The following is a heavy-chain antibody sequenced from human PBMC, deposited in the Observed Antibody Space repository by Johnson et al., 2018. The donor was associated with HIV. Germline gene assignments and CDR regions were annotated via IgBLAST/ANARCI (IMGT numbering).Heavy chain of an antibody. V-gene: IGHV3-66*02. Sequence: VQLVESGGGLVQPGGSLRLSCAASGFNVSTNYMNWVRQAPGKGLEWVSVIYSGDAGTYYADSVKGRFTISRDNSKNKLYLQMNILIAEDTAVYYFARDLTVARLVFDMWGQGTMVTVSS. CDR3: ARDLTVARLVFDM. CDR1: GFNVSTNY. CDR2: IYSGDAGT. J-gene: IGHJ3*02. D-gene: IGHD6-19*01.